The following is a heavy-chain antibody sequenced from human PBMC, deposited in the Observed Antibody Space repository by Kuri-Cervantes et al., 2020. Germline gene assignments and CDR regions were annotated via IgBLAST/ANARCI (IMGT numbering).Heavy chain of an antibody. Sequence: SQTLSLTCAISGDSVSSNSAAWNWIRQSPSRGLEWLGRTYYRSKWYNDYAVSVKSRITINPDTSKNQFSLKLSSVTAADTAVYYCARAARSSGTYYNWFDPWGQGTLVTVSS. CDR1: GDSVSSNSAA. J-gene: IGHJ5*02. CDR3: ARAARSSGTYYNWFDP. V-gene: IGHV6-1*01. D-gene: IGHD3-22*01. CDR2: TYYRSKWYN.